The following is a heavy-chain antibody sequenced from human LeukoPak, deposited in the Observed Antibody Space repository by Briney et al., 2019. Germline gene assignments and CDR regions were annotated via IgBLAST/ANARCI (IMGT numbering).Heavy chain of an antibody. J-gene: IGHJ4*02. V-gene: IGHV3-23*01. CDR1: GFTFTSYS. Sequence: GGSLRLSCAASGFTFTSYSMNWVRQAPGKGLEWVSTISGGGGSTYYADSVKGRFTISRDNSKNTLYLQMNSLRAEDTAVYYCAKDLRWAVAGTGDYWGQGTLVTVSS. D-gene: IGHD6-19*01. CDR3: AKDLRWAVAGTGDY. CDR2: ISGGGGST.